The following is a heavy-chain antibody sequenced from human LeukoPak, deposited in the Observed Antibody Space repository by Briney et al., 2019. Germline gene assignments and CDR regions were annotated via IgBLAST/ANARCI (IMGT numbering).Heavy chain of an antibody. CDR2: ISSSSSYK. J-gene: IGHJ3*02. Sequence: GGSLRLSCAASGFTFSSYSMNWVRQAPGKGLEWVASISSSSSYKYYADSVKGRFTSSRDNAKNSLYLQMNRLRAEDTAVYYCARGGAVLRFLEWLFDAFDIWGQGTMVTVSS. V-gene: IGHV3-21*01. CDR1: GFTFSSYS. CDR3: ARGGAVLRFLEWLFDAFDI. D-gene: IGHD3-3*01.